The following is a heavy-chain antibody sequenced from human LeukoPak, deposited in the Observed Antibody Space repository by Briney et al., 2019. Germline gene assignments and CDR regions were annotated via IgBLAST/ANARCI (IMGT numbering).Heavy chain of an antibody. CDR3: AKDHYGSGSYCDY. CDR2: ISWNSGSI. D-gene: IGHD3-10*01. V-gene: IGHV3-9*01. CDR1: GFTFDDYA. J-gene: IGHJ4*02. Sequence: GGSLRLSCAASGFTFDDYAMHWVRQAPGKGLEWVSGISWNSGSIGYADSVKGRFTISRDNAKNSLYLQMNSLRAEDTALYYCAKDHYGSGSYCDYWGQGTLVTVSS.